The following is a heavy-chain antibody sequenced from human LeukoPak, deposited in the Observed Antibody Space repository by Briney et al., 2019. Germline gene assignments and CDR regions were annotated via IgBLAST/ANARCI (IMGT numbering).Heavy chain of an antibody. D-gene: IGHD2-2*01. Sequence: GGSLTLSCAASGFTFSSYWMSWVRQAPGKGQEWVANIKQDGSEKYYVDSVKGRFTISRDNAKNSLYLQMNSLRAEDTAVYYCARDQRYCSSSSCPWEPFDYWGQGTLVTVSS. CDR1: GFTFSSYW. CDR3: ARDQRYCSSSSCPWEPFDY. CDR2: IKQDGSEK. J-gene: IGHJ4*02. V-gene: IGHV3-7*05.